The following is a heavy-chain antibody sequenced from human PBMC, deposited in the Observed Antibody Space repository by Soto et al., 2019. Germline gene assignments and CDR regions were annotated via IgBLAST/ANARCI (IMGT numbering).Heavy chain of an antibody. CDR3: ASHSSLRGYCISTSCYGYYYGMDV. CDR1: GGTFSSYA. V-gene: IGHV1-69*12. J-gene: IGHJ6*02. D-gene: IGHD2-2*01. Sequence: QVQLVQSGAEVKKPGSSVKVSCKASGGTFSSYAISWVRQAPGQGLEWMGGIIPIFGTADCAQKFQGRVTITADESTGTAYMELSSLRSEDTAVYYCASHSSLRGYCISTSCYGYYYGMDVWGQGTTVTVSS. CDR2: IIPIFGTA.